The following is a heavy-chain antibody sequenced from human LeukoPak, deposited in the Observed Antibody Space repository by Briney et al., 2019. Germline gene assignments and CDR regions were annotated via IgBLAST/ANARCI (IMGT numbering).Heavy chain of an antibody. CDR1: GGSISSYY. J-gene: IGHJ4*02. D-gene: IGHD6-13*01. V-gene: IGHV4-59*01. Sequence: SETLSLTCTVSGGSISSYYWSWIRQPPGKGLEWIGYIYYSGSTNYNPSLKSRVTISVDTSKNQFSLKLSSVTAADTAVYYCARSIAALKLFDYWGQGTLVTVSS. CDR3: ARSIAALKLFDY. CDR2: IYYSGST.